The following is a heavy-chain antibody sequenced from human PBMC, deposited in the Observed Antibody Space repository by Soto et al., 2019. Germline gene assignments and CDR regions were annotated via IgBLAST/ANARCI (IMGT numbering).Heavy chain of an antibody. CDR2: INPNSGGT. CDR3: ARDDYGGNSGVLVDF. Sequence: ASVKVSCKASGYTFTGRFMHWVRQAPGQGFEWMGWINPNSGGTNYVQRFQGRVSMTRDTSISTAYMELSRLTSDDTAVYYCARDDYGGNSGVLVDFWGQGTLVTVSS. D-gene: IGHD4-17*01. V-gene: IGHV1-2*02. CDR1: GYTFTGRF. J-gene: IGHJ4*02.